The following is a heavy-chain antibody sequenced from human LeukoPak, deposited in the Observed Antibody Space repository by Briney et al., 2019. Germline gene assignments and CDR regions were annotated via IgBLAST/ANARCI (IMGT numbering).Heavy chain of an antibody. CDR1: GYSISSGYY. D-gene: IGHD6-13*01. V-gene: IGHV4-38-2*02. CDR2: IYHSGST. J-gene: IGHJ4*02. CDR3: ARDSIAAVVDY. Sequence: SETLSLTCTVSGYSISSGYYWGWIRQPPGKGLEWIGNIYHSGSTYYNPSLRSRVTISVDTSKNQFSLKLSSVTAADTAVYYCARDSIAAVVDYWGQGTLVTVSS.